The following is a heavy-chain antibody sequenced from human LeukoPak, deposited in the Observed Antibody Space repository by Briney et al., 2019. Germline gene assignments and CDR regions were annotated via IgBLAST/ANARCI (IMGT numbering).Heavy chain of an antibody. CDR2: INWNGGST. Sequence: GGSLRLSCAASGFTFDDYGMSWVRQAPGKGLEWVSGINWNGGSTGYADSVKGRFTISRDKAKNSLYLQMNSLRGEATALYYCAREPDMGSYYFDYWGQGTLVTVSS. V-gene: IGHV3-20*04. CDR1: GFTFDDYG. D-gene: IGHD3-9*01. CDR3: AREPDMGSYYFDY. J-gene: IGHJ4*02.